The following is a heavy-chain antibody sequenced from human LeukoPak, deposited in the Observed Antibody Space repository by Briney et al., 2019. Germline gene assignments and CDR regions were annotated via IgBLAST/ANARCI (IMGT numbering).Heavy chain of an antibody. J-gene: IGHJ6*02. D-gene: IGHD2-2*02. Sequence: PSETLSLTCTVSGGSISSGGYYWSWIRQHPGKGLEWIGYIYYSGSTYYNPSLKSRVTISVDTSKNQFSLKLSSVTAADTAVYYRARGQVVPAAILSYYYYGMDVWGQGTTVTVSS. CDR1: GGSISSGGYY. CDR2: IYYSGST. CDR3: ARGQVVPAAILSYYYYGMDV. V-gene: IGHV4-31*03.